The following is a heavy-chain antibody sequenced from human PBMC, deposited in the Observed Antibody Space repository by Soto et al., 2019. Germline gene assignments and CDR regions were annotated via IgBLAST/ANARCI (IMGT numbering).Heavy chain of an antibody. J-gene: IGHJ5*02. CDR2: INAGNGNT. V-gene: IGHV1-3*01. D-gene: IGHD1-7*01. CDR1: GYTFTSYA. Sequence: GASVKVSCKASGYTFTSYAMHWVRQAPGQRLEWMGWINAGNGNTKYSQKFQGRVTITRDASASTAYMELSSLRSEDTAVYYCARSPITGTTRVVLWFDPWGQGTLVTVSS. CDR3: ARSPITGTTRVVLWFDP.